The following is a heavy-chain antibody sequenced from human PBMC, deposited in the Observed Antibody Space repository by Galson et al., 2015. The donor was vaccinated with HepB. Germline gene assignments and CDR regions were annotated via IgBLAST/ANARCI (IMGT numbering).Heavy chain of an antibody. V-gene: IGHV4-31*03. D-gene: IGHD3-3*01. CDR2: IYYSGST. CDR1: GGSISSGGYY. Sequence: LSLTCTVSGGSISSGGYYWSWIRQHPGKGLEWIGYIYYSGSTYYNPSLKSRVTISVDTSKNQFSLKLSSVTAADTAVYYCARAVLTAGGIITIFGVATNWFDPWGQGTLVTVSS. CDR3: ARAVLTAGGIITIFGVATNWFDP. J-gene: IGHJ5*02.